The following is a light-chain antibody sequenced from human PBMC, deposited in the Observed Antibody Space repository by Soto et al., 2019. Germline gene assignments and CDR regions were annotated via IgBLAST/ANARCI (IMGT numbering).Light chain of an antibody. CDR3: QQYYNSVLT. V-gene: IGKV1-6*01. CDR2: KAS. Sequence: IQMTQSPSSLSASVGDRVTITFRASQGVRNDLGWYQQKPGKAPKLLIYKASTLKSGVPSRFSGSGSGTEFTLTISSLQPDDSASYYCQQYYNSVLTFGGGTKVDIK. CDR1: QGVRND. J-gene: IGKJ4*01.